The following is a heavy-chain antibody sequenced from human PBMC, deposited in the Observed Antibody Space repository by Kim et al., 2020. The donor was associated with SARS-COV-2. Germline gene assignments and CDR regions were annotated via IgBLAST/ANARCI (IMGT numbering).Heavy chain of an antibody. V-gene: IGHV4-34*01. J-gene: IGHJ6*02. CDR2: INHSGST. Sequence: SETLSLTCAVYGGSFSGYYWTWIRQPPGKGLEWIGEINHSGSTNYNPSLKSRVTISIDTSKNQFSLKLSSVTAADTAVFYCARGRSIVVVPATFGGGMAVWGQGTTVTVSS. D-gene: IGHD2-2*01. CDR1: GGSFSGYY. CDR3: ARGRSIVVVPATFGGGMAV.